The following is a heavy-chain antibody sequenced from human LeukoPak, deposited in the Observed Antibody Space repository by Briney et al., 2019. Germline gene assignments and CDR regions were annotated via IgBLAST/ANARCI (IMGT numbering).Heavy chain of an antibody. CDR1: GFTFSSCA. CDR3: AKEGRIAAGTGDYFDY. D-gene: IGHD6-13*01. CDR2: ISANGDTT. J-gene: IGHJ4*02. Sequence: GGSLRLSCVASGFTFSSCAMSWVRQAPGKGLEGVSGISANGDTTKYADSVKGRFTISRDNSKNTVFLQMNSLRADDTAVYYCAKEGRIAAGTGDYFDYWGQGTLVTVSS. V-gene: IGHV3-23*01.